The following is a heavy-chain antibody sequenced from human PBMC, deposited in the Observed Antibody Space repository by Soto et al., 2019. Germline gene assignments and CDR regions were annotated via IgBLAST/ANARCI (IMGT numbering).Heavy chain of an antibody. D-gene: IGHD2-2*01. CDR2: IYTAGGT. V-gene: IGHV3-53*02. CDR3: ARALPVAKGGFDP. CDR1: GFTVSNTY. Sequence: EVQLVETGGGLIQPGGSLRLSCAASGFTVSNTYMTWVRQPPGKGLECVSVIYTAGGTNYADSVKGRFIISRDNSKNTRYLKMNSLRAEDTAVYYCARALPVAKGGFDPWGQGTLVTVSS. J-gene: IGHJ5*02.